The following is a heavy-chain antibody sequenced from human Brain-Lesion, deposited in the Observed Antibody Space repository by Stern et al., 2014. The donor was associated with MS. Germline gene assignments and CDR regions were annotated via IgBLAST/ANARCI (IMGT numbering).Heavy chain of an antibody. CDR2: VNPNTGGT. CDR1: GYIFTGYY. V-gene: IGHV1-2*02. J-gene: IGHJ6*02. Sequence: QVQLVQSGAEVKKPGASVKVSCKTSGYIFTGYYIHWGRQAPGQGLEWMGWVNPNTGGTKDAKKFQGRVTMSRDTSISTAYVELSSLTSDDTAVYYCARDQRGITIFGVVTDYYYLGMDVWGQGTTVTVSS. D-gene: IGHD3-3*01. CDR3: ARDQRGITIFGVVTDYYYLGMDV.